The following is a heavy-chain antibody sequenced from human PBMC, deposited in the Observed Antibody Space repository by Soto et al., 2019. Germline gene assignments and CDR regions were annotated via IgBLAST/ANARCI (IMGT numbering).Heavy chain of an antibody. CDR1: GGTISRYY. J-gene: IGHJ6*02. D-gene: IGHD2-21*02. Sequence: QVQLQESGPGLVKPSETLFLTCTVSGGTISRYYLSWIRQPPGKGLEWIGYMYNTGSTVYNPSFRSSVNISVDKTKNQFSLKLNSVTTADTAVYYCARDLWGYCGTDCYPLDVWGQGTTVTVSS. V-gene: IGHV4-59*01. CDR3: ARDLWGYCGTDCYPLDV. CDR2: MYNTGST.